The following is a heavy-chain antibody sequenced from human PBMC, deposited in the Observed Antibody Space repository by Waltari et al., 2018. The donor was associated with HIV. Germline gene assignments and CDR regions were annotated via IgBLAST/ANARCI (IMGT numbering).Heavy chain of an antibody. CDR1: GFPFRSYW. CDR2: IHSDGSST. V-gene: IGHV3-74*01. D-gene: IGHD3-10*01. CDR3: ARREATVVRGVYYYGMDV. Sequence: EVQLVESGGGLVQPGGSLRLSCAASGFPFRSYWVHWLRQAPGKGLVWVSRIHSDGSSTSYADFVKGRFTISRDNAKNTLYLEMNSLRAEDTAVYYCARREATVVRGVYYYGMDVWGQGTTVTVSS. J-gene: IGHJ6*02.